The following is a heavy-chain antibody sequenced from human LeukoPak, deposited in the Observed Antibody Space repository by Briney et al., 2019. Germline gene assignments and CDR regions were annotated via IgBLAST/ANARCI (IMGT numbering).Heavy chain of an antibody. CDR2: IYHSGTT. CDR1: GHSIISDYY. J-gene: IGHJ4*02. CDR3: ARGARGYSYD. Sequence: SETLSLTCTVSGHSIISDYYWGWIRQPPGKGLEWIGSIYHSGTTYYNPSLKSRVTISVDTSKNQFSLKLTSVTAADTAVYNCARGARGYSYDWGQGTLVTVSS. D-gene: IGHD5-18*01. V-gene: IGHV4-38-2*02.